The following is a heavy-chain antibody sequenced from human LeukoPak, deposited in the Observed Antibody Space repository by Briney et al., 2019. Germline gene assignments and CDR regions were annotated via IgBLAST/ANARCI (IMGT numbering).Heavy chain of an antibody. CDR3: ARSSEGSRWITYGTYNYYYYMDV. CDR1: GFTFLKYG. CDR2: IRNDGSNK. J-gene: IGHJ6*03. Sequence: PGRSLRLSCAASGFTFLKYGMHWVRQAPGKGLEWVAFIRNDGSNKYYADSVKGRFTISRDNSKNTLYLQMNSLRAEDTAVYYCARSSEGSRWITYGTYNYYYYMDVWGKGTTVTVSS. V-gene: IGHV3-33*08. D-gene: IGHD6-13*01.